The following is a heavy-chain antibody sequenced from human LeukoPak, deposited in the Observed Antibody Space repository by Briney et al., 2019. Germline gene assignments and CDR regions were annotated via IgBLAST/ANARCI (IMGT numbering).Heavy chain of an antibody. V-gene: IGHV3-23*01. CDR3: ARRVPYTVATDY. CDR2: INPTDDTT. CDR1: GSTVSTYR. D-gene: IGHD4-17*01. J-gene: IGHJ4*02. Sequence: GGSLRLSCAASGSTVSTYRMSWVRQAPGKGLQWVSAINPTDDTTYYADSVKGRFTISRDDSKNTLYLQMNSLRAEDTAVYYCARRVPYTVATDYWGQGTLVTVSS.